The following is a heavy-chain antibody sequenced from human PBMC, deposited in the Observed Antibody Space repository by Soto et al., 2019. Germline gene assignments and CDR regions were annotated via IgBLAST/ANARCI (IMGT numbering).Heavy chain of an antibody. CDR3: ARDCCSGRHFAH. J-gene: IGHJ1*01. CDR1: VFNVRGIY. Sequence: EEHLVETEGDLILPGGSLRLSCSTSVFNVRGIYMSWVRQAPEKGLEWVSSIYIDGTTDYADSVKGRFTISRESSRNMVFLQMTGLRGEDTAVYYCARDCCSGRHFAHWGQ. D-gene: IGHD2-15*01. CDR2: IYIDGTT. V-gene: IGHV3-53*02.